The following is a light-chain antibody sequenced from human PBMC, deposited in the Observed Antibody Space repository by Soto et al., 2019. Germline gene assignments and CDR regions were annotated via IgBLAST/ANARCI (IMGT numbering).Light chain of an antibody. J-gene: IGKJ1*01. CDR1: QNILRT. CDR2: GAS. V-gene: IGKV3D-15*01. CDR3: HQYNNWPPWT. Sequence: VMTQSPVTLSVSPGETATLSCKASQNILRTLAWYQQKPGQPPRLLIYGASTRVTGIPARFSGNGSGTEFTLTISSLQSEDFAVYCCHQYNNWPPWTFGQGTKVEV.